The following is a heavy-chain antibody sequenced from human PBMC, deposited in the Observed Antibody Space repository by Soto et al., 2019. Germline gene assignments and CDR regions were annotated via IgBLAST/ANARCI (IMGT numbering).Heavy chain of an antibody. V-gene: IGHV3-23*01. D-gene: IGHD1-26*01. CDR3: AKTRESGIYFYFDS. CDR2: LSGSGATT. Sequence: EVQLLESEGGLVQPGGSLRLSCAASGFTFTSAAVSWLRQAPGKGLEWVSTLSGSGATTYYADSVKGRFTISRDNSKNTLYLQMNSLRAEDTALYYCAKTRESGIYFYFDSGGQGALVTVSS. J-gene: IGHJ4*02. CDR1: GFTFTSAA.